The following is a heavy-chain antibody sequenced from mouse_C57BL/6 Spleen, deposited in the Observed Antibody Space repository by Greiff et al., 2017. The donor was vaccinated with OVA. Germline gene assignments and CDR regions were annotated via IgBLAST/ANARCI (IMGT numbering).Heavy chain of an antibody. V-gene: IGHV3-6*01. Sequence: ESGPGLVKPSQSLSLTCSVTGYSITSGYYWNWIRQFPGNKLEWMGYISYDGSNNYNPSLKNRISITRDTSKNQFFLKLNSVTTEDTATYYCARAGGPDYFDYWGQGTTLTVSS. CDR3: ARAGGPDYFDY. CDR1: GYSITSGYY. J-gene: IGHJ2*01. CDR2: ISYDGSN. D-gene: IGHD3-3*01.